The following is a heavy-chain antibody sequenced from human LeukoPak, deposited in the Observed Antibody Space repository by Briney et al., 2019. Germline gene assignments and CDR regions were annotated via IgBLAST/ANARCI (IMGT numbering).Heavy chain of an antibody. CDR1: GGSFSGYY. CDR3: ARRRCSGGSRYHQAFDY. Sequence: SETLSLTCAVYGGSFSGYYWSWIRQPPGKGLEWIGEINHSGSTNYNPSLKSRVTISVDTSKNQFSLKLSSVTAADTAVYYCARRRCSGGSRYHQAFDYWGQGTLVTVSS. D-gene: IGHD2-15*01. J-gene: IGHJ4*02. CDR2: INHSGST. V-gene: IGHV4-34*01.